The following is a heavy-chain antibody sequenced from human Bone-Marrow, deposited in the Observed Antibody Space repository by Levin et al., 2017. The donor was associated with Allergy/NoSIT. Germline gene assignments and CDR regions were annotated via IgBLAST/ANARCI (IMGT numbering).Heavy chain of an antibody. CDR3: ARGASGWSSEH. Sequence: PGGSLRLSCAASVFSLNNYDMHWVRQAPGKGLEWVAVILYDGSNEFYADSVKGRFTISRDTSKNTLFLQMNSLTIDDTAVYYCARGASGWSSEHWGQGTLVTVSP. CDR2: ILYDGSNE. J-gene: IGHJ1*01. D-gene: IGHD6-19*01. V-gene: IGHV3-30*03. CDR1: VFSLNNYD.